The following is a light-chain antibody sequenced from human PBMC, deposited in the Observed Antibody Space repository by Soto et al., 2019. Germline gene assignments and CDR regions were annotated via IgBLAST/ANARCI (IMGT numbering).Light chain of an antibody. J-gene: IGKJ4*01. CDR1: QSVSTS. CDR3: QQRSKWPLT. V-gene: IGKV3-11*01. Sequence: EIVLTQSPVTLSLSPGERATLSCRASQSVSTSLDWYQQKPGQSPRLLIYDAAHRATGIPVRFSGGGSGTDFTLIISSLEPEDSAVYYCQQRSKWPLTFGGGTKVEIK. CDR2: DAA.